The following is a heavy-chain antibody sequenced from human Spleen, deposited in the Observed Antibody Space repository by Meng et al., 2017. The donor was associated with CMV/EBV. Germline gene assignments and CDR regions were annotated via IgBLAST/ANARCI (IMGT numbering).Heavy chain of an antibody. J-gene: IGHJ4*02. D-gene: IGHD2-2*01. Sequence: SCAGSGFTFNNYAMHWVRQAPGKGLQWVAVISYDGADKYYADSVKGRFTISRDNSKNTLYLQMNSLRVEDTAVYYCARALTSRYYFDYWGQGTLVTVSS. CDR3: ARALTSRYYFDY. CDR2: ISYDGADK. V-gene: IGHV3-30*04. CDR1: GFTFNNYA.